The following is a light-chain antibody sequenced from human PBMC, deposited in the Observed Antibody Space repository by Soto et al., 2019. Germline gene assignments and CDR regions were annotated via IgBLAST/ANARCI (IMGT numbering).Light chain of an antibody. V-gene: IGLV2-8*01. Sequence: QSALTQPSSASGSPGQSLTISCTGTSSDVGAYKYVSWYQQYPGKAPKLMIYEVTKRPSGVPDRFSGSKSGNTASLTVSGLQAEDEADYYCSSYAGSNIYVFGTGTKVTVL. CDR1: SSDVGAYKY. CDR2: EVT. J-gene: IGLJ1*01. CDR3: SSYAGSNIYV.